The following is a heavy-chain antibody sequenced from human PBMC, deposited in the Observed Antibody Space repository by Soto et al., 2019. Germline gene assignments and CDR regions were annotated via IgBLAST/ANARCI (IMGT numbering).Heavy chain of an antibody. J-gene: IGHJ6*02. CDR3: ARDRYYYYGMDV. CDR2: ISYDGSNK. CDR1: GFTFRTYT. Sequence: PGGSLRLSCVASGFTFRTYTMNWVRQAPGEGLEWVAVISYDGSNKYYADSVKGRFTISRDNSKNTLYLQMNSLRAEDTAVYYCARDRYYYYGMDVWGQGTTVTVSS. V-gene: IGHV3-30-3*01.